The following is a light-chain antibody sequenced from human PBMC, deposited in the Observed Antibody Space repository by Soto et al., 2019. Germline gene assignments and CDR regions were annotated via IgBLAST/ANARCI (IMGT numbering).Light chain of an antibody. CDR3: TSYTSSSDFV. CDR1: SSDVGTYNY. CDR2: EVS. Sequence: QSALTQPPSVSGSPGQSITISCTGTSSDVGTYNYVSWYQLHPDKAPKLIVYEVSNRPSGVSNRFSGSKSGNTASLTISGLQAEDEADYYCTSYTSSSDFVFGAGTKLTVL. J-gene: IGLJ1*01. V-gene: IGLV2-14*01.